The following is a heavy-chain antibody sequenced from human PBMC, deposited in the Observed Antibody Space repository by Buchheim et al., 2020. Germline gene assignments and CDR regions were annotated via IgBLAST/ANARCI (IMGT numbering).Heavy chain of an antibody. D-gene: IGHD4-17*01. V-gene: IGHV3-7*01. CDR3: ARARGDFEAVFDY. CDR1: GFTLSSYW. CDR2: IKQDGSER. Sequence: EVQLVESGGGLVQPGGSLRLSCTASGFTLSSYWMSWVRQAPGKGLEWVANIKQDGSERYYVDSVKGRFTISRDNAKNSLYLQMNSLRAEDTAVYYCARARGDFEAVFDYWGQGTL. J-gene: IGHJ4*02.